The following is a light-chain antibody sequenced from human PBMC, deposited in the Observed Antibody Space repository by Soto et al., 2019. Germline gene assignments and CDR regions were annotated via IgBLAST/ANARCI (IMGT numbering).Light chain of an antibody. J-gene: IGLJ2*01. CDR3: QSYDGSLSGSV. Sequence: QSVLTQPPSVSGAPGQRVTISCTGSSSNTGAGYDVHWYQQVPGTAPKLIIYGNTKRPSGVPDRFSGSKSGTSASLAITGLQAEDEADYYCQSYDGSLSGSVFGGGTKLTVL. V-gene: IGLV1-40*01. CDR2: GNT. CDR1: SSNTGAGYD.